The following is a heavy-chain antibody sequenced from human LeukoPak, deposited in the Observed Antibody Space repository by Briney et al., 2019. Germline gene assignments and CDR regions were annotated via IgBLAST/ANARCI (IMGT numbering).Heavy chain of an antibody. Sequence: PGRSLRLSCAASGFTFSSYGVHWVRQAPGKGLEWVAVIWYDGSNKYYADSVKGRFTISRDNSKNTLYLQMNSLRAEDTAVYYCARDLLYCSGGSCYSTLGWYFDYWGQGTLVTVSS. CDR3: ARDLLYCSGGSCYSTLGWYFDY. V-gene: IGHV3-33*01. CDR2: IWYDGSNK. CDR1: GFTFSSYG. J-gene: IGHJ4*02. D-gene: IGHD2-15*01.